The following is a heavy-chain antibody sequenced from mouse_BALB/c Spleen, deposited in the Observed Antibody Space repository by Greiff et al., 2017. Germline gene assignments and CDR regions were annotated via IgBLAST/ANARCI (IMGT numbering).Heavy chain of an antibody. CDR1: GYAFSSSW. V-gene: IGHV1-82*01. Sequence: VMLVESGPELVKPGASVKISCKASGYAFSSSWMNWVKQRPGQGLEWIGRIYPGDGDTNYNWKFKGKATLTADKSSSTAYMQLSSLTSVDSAVYFCARPTVEGLYAMDYWGQGTSVTVSS. CDR3: ARPTVEGLYAMDY. J-gene: IGHJ4*01. CDR2: IYPGDGDT. D-gene: IGHD1-1*01.